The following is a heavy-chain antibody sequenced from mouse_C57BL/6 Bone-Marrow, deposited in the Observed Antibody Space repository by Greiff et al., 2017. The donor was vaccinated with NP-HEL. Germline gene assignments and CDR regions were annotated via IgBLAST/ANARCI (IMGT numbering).Heavy chain of an antibody. J-gene: IGHJ1*03. CDR3: AKTGTRYFDV. CDR1: GYTFTSYW. Sequence: QVQLQQPGAELVRPGTSVKLSCKASGYTFTSYWMHWVKQRPGQGLEWIGVIDPSDSYTNYNQKFKGKATLTVDTSSSTAYMQLSSLTSEDSAVYYCAKTGTRYFDVWGTGTTVTVSS. D-gene: IGHD4-1*01. CDR2: IDPSDSYT. V-gene: IGHV1-59*01.